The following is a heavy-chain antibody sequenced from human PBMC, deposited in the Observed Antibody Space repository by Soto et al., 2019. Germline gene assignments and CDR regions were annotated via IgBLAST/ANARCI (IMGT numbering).Heavy chain of an antibody. J-gene: IGHJ6*02. V-gene: IGHV1-8*01. Sequence: ASLKVSCKASGYTFTSYDINWVRQATGQGLEWMGWMNPNSGSTGYAQKFQGRVTMTRNTSISTAYMELSSLRSEDTAVYYCARAPRGYCSGGSCYSRSRNGYYYYGMDVWGQGTTVTVSS. CDR3: ARAPRGYCSGGSCYSRSRNGYYYYGMDV. CDR1: GYTFTSYD. CDR2: MNPNSGST. D-gene: IGHD2-15*01.